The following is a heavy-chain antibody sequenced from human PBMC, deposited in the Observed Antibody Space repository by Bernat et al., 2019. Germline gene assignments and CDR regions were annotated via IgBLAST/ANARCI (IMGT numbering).Heavy chain of an antibody. D-gene: IGHD2-2*01. CDR3: ARAGGYCSSTSCYAFDI. Sequence: QVQLVQSGAEVKKPGASVKVSCKASGYTFTSYGISWVRQAPGQGLAWMGGIIPIFGTANYAQKFQGRVTITADESTSTAYMELSSLRSEDTAVYYCARAGGYCSSTSCYAFDIWGQGTMVTVSS. J-gene: IGHJ3*02. CDR2: IIPIFGTA. V-gene: IGHV1-69*13. CDR1: GYTFTSYG.